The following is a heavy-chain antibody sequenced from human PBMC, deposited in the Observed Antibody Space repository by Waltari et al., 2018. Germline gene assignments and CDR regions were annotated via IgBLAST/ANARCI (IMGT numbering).Heavy chain of an antibody. CDR3: ARVPYYINIWFDS. Sequence: EVQLVESGGGLVQPGGSLRLSCGASGFTLNPFGMSWIRQAPGKGLEWVASINQDGSDRRYVDSVKDRFTISRDNARNSLFLQMNSLTAEDTAMYYCARVPYYINIWFDSWGQGTLVTVSS. D-gene: IGHD3-22*01. CDR2: INQDGSDR. J-gene: IGHJ5*01. V-gene: IGHV3-7*01. CDR1: GFTLNPFG.